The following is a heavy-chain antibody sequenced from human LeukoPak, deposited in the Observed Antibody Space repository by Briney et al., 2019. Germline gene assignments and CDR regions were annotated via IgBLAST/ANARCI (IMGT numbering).Heavy chain of an antibody. J-gene: IGHJ4*02. CDR3: AREVATVTTLVFVY. D-gene: IGHD4-17*01. CDR1: GYTFTGYN. CDR2: INRNSGGT. Sequence: ASVKVSCKASGYTFTGYNMHWVRQAPGKGLEWVSWINRNSGGTNYAQTVKGRVTMTRDTSISTAYMERSRLRSEDTAVYHCAREVATVTTLVFVYWGQGTLVTVSS. V-gene: IGHV1-2*02.